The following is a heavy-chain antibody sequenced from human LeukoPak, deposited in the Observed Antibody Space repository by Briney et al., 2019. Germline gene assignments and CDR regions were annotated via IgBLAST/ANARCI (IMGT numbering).Heavy chain of an antibody. CDR1: GGSFSGYY. CDR3: ARDSAVLGGTFFDV. V-gene: IGHV4-34*01. D-gene: IGHD3-16*01. J-gene: IGHJ4*02. CDR2: ISQSGST. Sequence: SETLSLTCALHGGSFSGYYWSWIRHLPGKGLEWIGEISQSGSTMYTASLKNRVTISFDTSKNQFSLNLRSVTAADTAVYYCARDSAVLGGTFFDVWGQGTLVTVSS.